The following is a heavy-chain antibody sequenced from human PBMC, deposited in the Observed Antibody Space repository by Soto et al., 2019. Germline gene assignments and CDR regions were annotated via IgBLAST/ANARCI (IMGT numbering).Heavy chain of an antibody. CDR1: GGSVSSAGYY. D-gene: IGHD4-4*01. CDR3: ARGPDYSKTGY. CDR2: VHPSGTT. Sequence: KASETLSLTCTVSGGSVSSAGYYWTWIRQPPGKGLDWIGSVHPSGTTRYNPCLEGRVTISVDTPTNQFSLNLRSVTPADTAVYYCARGPDYSKTGYWGQGTLVTVSS. J-gene: IGHJ4*02. V-gene: IGHV4-61*08.